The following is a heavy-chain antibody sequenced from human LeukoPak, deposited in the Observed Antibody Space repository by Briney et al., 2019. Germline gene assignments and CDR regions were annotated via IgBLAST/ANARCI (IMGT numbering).Heavy chain of an antibody. CDR2: INPNSGGT. CDR3: ARGATMVRGVMNY. V-gene: IGHV1-2*02. J-gene: IGHJ4*02. D-gene: IGHD3-10*01. Sequence: ASVKVSCKASGYTFTGYYMHWVRQAPGQGLEWMGWINPNSGGTNYAQKFQGRVTMTRETSISTAYMELSRLRSDDTAVYYCARGATMVRGVMNYWGQGTLVTVSS. CDR1: GYTFTGYY.